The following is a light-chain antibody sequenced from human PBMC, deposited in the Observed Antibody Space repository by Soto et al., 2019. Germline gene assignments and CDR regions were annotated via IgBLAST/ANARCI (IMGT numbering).Light chain of an antibody. CDR1: QSISRSY. J-gene: IGKJ4*01. Sequence: ELVLTQSPATLSLSPGEIATLSCGASQSISRSYLAWYQQKPGLAPRLLIYDASSRATGIPDRFSGSGTGTDFTLTISTLEPEDSAVYYCQQYAGSPLTFGGGTKVEIK. V-gene: IGKV3D-20*01. CDR3: QQYAGSPLT. CDR2: DAS.